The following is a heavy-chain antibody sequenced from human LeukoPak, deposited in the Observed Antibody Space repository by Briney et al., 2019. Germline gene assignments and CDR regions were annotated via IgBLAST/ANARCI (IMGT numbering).Heavy chain of an antibody. CDR2: IKEDGSEK. D-gene: IGHD3-10*01. J-gene: IGHJ6*03. V-gene: IGHV3-7*01. Sequence: PGGSLRLSCAASGFTFTSYWMSWVRQAPGKGLEWVANIKEDGSEKYYVGSVKGRLTIARDNAKNSLFLQMNSLRVEDTAVYYCAKLPPGRSRYYMDVWGKGTTVTVSS. CDR1: GFTFTSYW. CDR3: AKLPPGRSRYYMDV.